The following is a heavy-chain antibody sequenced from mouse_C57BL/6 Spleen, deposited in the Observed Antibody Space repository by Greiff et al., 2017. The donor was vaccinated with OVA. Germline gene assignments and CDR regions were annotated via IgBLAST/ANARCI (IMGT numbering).Heavy chain of an antibody. Sequence: QVQLQQPGAELVRPGSSVKLSCKASGYTFTSYWMHWVKQRPIQGLEWIGNIDPSDSETHYNQKFKDKATLTVDKSSSTAYMQLSSLTSEDSAVYYCERGGLRSGFAYWGQGTLVTVSA. CDR2: IDPSDSET. J-gene: IGHJ3*01. CDR1: GYTFTSYW. D-gene: IGHD2-2*01. V-gene: IGHV1-52*01. CDR3: ERGGLRSGFAY.